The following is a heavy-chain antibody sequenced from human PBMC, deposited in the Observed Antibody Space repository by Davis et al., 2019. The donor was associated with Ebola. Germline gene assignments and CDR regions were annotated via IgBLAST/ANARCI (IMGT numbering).Heavy chain of an antibody. Sequence: ASVKVSCKASGYTFTGYYMHWVRQAPGQGLEWMGWISAYNGNTNYAQKLQGRVTMTTDTSTSTAYMELRSLRSDDTAVYYCARDDGLLRPFDYWGQGTLVTVSS. D-gene: IGHD2-15*01. CDR1: GYTFTGYY. J-gene: IGHJ4*02. CDR2: ISAYNGNT. V-gene: IGHV1-18*04. CDR3: ARDDGLLRPFDY.